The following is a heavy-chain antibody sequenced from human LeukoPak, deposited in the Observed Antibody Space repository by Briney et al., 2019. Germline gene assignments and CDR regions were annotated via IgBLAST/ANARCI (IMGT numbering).Heavy chain of an antibody. J-gene: IGHJ4*02. CDR2: IYYSGST. Sequence: SETLSLTCTVSGGSISSSGSYWGWVRQPPGEGLEWIGIIYYSGSTYYNPSLKSRVTISVNTSKNQFSLKLSSVTAADTAVYYCARARYYGSGLFDYWGQGTLVTVSS. CDR1: GGSISSSGSY. D-gene: IGHD3-10*01. V-gene: IGHV4-39*07. CDR3: ARARYYGSGLFDY.